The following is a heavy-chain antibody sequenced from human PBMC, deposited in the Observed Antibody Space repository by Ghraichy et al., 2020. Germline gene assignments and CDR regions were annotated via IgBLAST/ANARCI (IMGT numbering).Heavy chain of an antibody. CDR2: ISPSGDA. J-gene: IGHJ3*02. CDR3: ARDPNLTI. CDR1: GGSISDHY. Sequence: SETLSLTCNVSGGSISDHYWNWIRQSPGKRLEWIGYISPSGDATYNPSLKSRVTMSVDASKIQVSLKLSSVTAADTADYYCARDPNLTIWGQGTLVTVSS. V-gene: IGHV4-59*11. D-gene: IGHD3-9*01.